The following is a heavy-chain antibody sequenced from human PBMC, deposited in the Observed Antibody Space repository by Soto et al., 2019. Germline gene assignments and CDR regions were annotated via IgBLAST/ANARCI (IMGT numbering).Heavy chain of an antibody. D-gene: IGHD3-3*01. Sequence: SETLSLTCTVSGGSISSGDYYWSWIRQPPGKGLEWIGYIYYSGSTYYNPSLKSRVTISVDTSKNQFSLKLSSVTAADTAVYYCARAYDFWSGCHFDYWGQGTLVTVSS. V-gene: IGHV4-30-4*01. CDR3: ARAYDFWSGCHFDY. CDR1: GGSISSGDYY. J-gene: IGHJ4*02. CDR2: IYYSGST.